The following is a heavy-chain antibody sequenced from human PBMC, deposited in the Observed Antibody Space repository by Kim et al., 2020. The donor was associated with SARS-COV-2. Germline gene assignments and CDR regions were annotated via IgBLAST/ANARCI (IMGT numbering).Heavy chain of an antibody. CDR1: GGSISSYY. V-gene: IGHV4-59*13. D-gene: IGHD6-13*01. J-gene: IGHJ4*01. Sequence: SETLSLTCTVSGGSISSYYWSWIRQPPGKGLEWIGYIYYSGSTNYNPSLKSRVTISVDTSKNQFSLKLSSVTAANTAVYYCARTGSGYSSSGYAFDYWG. CDR2: IYYSGST. CDR3: ARTGSGYSSSGYAFDY.